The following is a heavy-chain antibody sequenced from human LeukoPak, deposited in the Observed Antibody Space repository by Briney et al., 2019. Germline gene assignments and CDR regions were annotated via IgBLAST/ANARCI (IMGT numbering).Heavy chain of an antibody. J-gene: IGHJ4*02. CDR1: GFIFSSYA. CDR2: ISGSGGST. D-gene: IGHD2-8*01. Sequence: GGSLRLSCAASGFIFSSYAMSWVRQAPGKGLEWVSTISGSGGSTYYADSVKGRFTISRDNSKNTVYLQMNSLRAEDTAVYYCAKDRSCINDVRHGDFDYWGQGTLVTVSS. CDR3: AKDRSCINDVRHGDFDY. V-gene: IGHV3-23*01.